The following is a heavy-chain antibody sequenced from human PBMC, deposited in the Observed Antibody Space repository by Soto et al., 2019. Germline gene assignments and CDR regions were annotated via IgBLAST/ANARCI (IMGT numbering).Heavy chain of an antibody. Sequence: ASETLSLTCTVSGGSISSGGYYWSWIRQHPGKGLEWIGYIYYSGSTYYNPSLKSRVTISVDTSKNQFSLKLSSVTAADTAVYYCARGIKGRGDYEDYYYGMDVWGQGTTVTVSS. V-gene: IGHV4-31*03. CDR1: GGSISSGGYY. D-gene: IGHD4-17*01. CDR3: ARGIKGRGDYEDYYYGMDV. J-gene: IGHJ6*02. CDR2: IYYSGST.